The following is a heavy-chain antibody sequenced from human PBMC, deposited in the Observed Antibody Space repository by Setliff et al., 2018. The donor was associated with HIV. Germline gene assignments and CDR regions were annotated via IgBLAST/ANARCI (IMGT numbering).Heavy chain of an antibody. J-gene: IGHJ4*02. D-gene: IGHD3-22*01. CDR2: IYSSGST. Sequence: SETLSLTCTVSGGSISNYYWSWIRQPPGKGLEWIGHIYSSGSTNDNPSLKSRVTISVDTSKNQISLKLSSVTAAGPAVYYCARRMSSGCYYDYWGQGTLVTGSS. CDR1: GGSISNYY. V-gene: IGHV4-59*08. CDR3: ARRMSSGCYYDY.